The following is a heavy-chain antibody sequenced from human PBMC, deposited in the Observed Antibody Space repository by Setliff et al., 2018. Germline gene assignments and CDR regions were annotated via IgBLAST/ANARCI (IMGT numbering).Heavy chain of an antibody. D-gene: IGHD3-22*01. J-gene: IGHJ5*02. CDR2: IYCSGST. CDR1: GGSISSYY. V-gene: IGHV4-59*12. CDR3: ARDTSSDWAAWFDP. Sequence: PSETLSLTCIVSGGSISSYYWSWIRQPPGKGLEWIGYIYCSGSTNYNPSLKSRVTMSVDTSKNQFSLKLTSVTAADTAIYYCARDTSSDWAAWFDPWSQGILVTVSS.